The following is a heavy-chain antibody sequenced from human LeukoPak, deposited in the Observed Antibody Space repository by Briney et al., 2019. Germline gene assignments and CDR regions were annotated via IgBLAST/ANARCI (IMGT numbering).Heavy chain of an antibody. Sequence: GGSLRLSCAASGFIVSSNYMSWVRQAPGKGLEWVSVIFSSGSTYYADSVKGRFTISRDNSKNTLYLQMNSLRAEDTAMYYCARGDDSGYYDYFDYWGQGALVTVSS. CDR3: ARGDDSGYYDYFDY. J-gene: IGHJ4*02. D-gene: IGHD3-22*01. CDR2: IFSSGST. CDR1: GFIVSSNY. V-gene: IGHV3-53*01.